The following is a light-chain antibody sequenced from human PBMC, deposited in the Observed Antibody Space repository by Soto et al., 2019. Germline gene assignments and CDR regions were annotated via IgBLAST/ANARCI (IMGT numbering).Light chain of an antibody. J-gene: IGKJ1*01. CDR2: GAS. CDR1: QSVSSN. Sequence: EIVMTQSQATLSVSPGERATISCRASQSVSSNLAWYQQKPGQAPRLLIYGASTRATGIPARFSGSGSGTEFTLTISSLQSEDFAVYYCQQYNNWPRTFGQGTKV. CDR3: QQYNNWPRT. V-gene: IGKV3-15*01.